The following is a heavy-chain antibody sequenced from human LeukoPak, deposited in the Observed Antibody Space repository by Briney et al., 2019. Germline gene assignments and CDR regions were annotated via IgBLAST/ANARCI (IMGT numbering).Heavy chain of an antibody. CDR1: GYTFTSYG. CDR3: ASVEVYSSSWYANYYYYYYMDV. J-gene: IGHJ6*03. CDR2: ISAYNGNT. D-gene: IGHD6-13*01. Sequence: ASVKVSCKASGYTFTSYGISWVRQAPGQGLEWMGWISAYNGNTNYAQRLQGRVTMTTDTSTSTAYMELRSLRSDDTAVYYCASVEVYSSSWYANYYYYYYMDVWGKGTTVTVSS. V-gene: IGHV1-18*01.